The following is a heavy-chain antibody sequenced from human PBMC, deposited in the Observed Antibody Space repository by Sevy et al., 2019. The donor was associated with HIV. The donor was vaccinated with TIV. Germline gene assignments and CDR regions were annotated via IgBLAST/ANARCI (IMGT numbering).Heavy chain of an antibody. V-gene: IGHV4-34*01. D-gene: IGHD2-2*01. CDR2: INHSGST. CDR3: ARHCSSTSCSHALDI. J-gene: IGHJ3*02. CDR1: GGSFSGYY. Sequence: SETLSLTCAVYGGSFSGYYWSWIRQPPGKGLEWIGEINHSGSTNYNPSLKSRVTISVDTSKNQFSLKLSSVTAADTTVYYCARHCSSTSCSHALDIWGQGTMVTV.